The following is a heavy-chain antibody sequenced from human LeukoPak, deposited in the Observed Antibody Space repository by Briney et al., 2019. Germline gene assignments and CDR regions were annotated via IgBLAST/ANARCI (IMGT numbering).Heavy chain of an antibody. CDR1: GFTFSSYS. J-gene: IGHJ3*02. CDR3: ARVPPGLYDSSGNGVNDAFDI. V-gene: IGHV3-21*01. Sequence: GGSLRLSXAASGFTFSSYSMNWVRQAPGKGLEWVSSISSSSYIYYADSVKGRFTISRDNAKNSLYLQMNSLRAEDTAVYYCARVPPGLYDSSGNGVNDAFDIWGQGTMVTVSS. D-gene: IGHD3-22*01. CDR2: ISSSSYI.